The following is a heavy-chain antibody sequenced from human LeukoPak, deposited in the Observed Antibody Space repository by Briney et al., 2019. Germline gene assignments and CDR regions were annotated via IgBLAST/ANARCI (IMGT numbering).Heavy chain of an antibody. Sequence: GGSLRLSCAASGFTFSSYWMSWVRQAPGKGLEWVANIKQDGSEKYYVDSVKGRFTISRDNAKNSLYLQMNSLRAEDTAVYYCARLLRYFDWLTRDDYYCYMDVWGKGTTVTVSS. CDR1: GFTFSSYW. D-gene: IGHD3-9*01. J-gene: IGHJ6*03. V-gene: IGHV3-7*01. CDR2: IKQDGSEK. CDR3: ARLLRYFDWLTRDDYYCYMDV.